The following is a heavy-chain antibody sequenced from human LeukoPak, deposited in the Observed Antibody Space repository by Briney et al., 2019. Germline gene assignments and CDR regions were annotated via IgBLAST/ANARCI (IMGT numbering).Heavy chain of an antibody. CDR3: ATHPRTMVRHERGV. V-gene: IGHV1-18*01. CDR2: ISAYNGNT. D-gene: IGHD3-10*01. CDR1: GFTFSSYG. J-gene: IGHJ4*02. Sequence: MPGGSLRLSCAASGFTFSSYGISWVRQAPGQGLEWMGWISAYNGNTNYAQKFQGRVTMTRDMSTSTVYMELSSLRSEDTAVYYCATHPRTMVRHERGVWGQGTLVTVSS.